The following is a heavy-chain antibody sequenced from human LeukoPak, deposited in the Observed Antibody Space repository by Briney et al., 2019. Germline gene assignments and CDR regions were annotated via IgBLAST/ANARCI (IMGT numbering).Heavy chain of an antibody. Sequence: GASVKVSRKASGYTFTSYYMHWVRQAPGQGLEWMGIINPSGGSTSYAQKFQGRVTMTRDTSTSTVYMELSSLGSEDTAVYYCARDTGYYDSSGYYFLHRYYYGMDVWGQGTTVTVSS. V-gene: IGHV1-46*01. CDR3: ARDTGYYDSSGYYFLHRYYYGMDV. CDR1: GYTFTSYY. J-gene: IGHJ6*02. D-gene: IGHD3-22*01. CDR2: INPSGGST.